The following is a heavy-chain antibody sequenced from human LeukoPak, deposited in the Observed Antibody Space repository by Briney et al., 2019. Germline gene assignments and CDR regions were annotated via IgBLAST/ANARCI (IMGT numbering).Heavy chain of an antibody. D-gene: IGHD2-15*01. CDR2: ISSNGGST. V-gene: IGHV3-64*01. CDR1: GFTFSSYA. CDR3: ARGGVGYCSGGSCPDAFDI. J-gene: IGHJ3*02. Sequence: GGSLRLSCAASGFTFSSYAMHWVRQAPGKGLEYVSAISSNGGSTYYANSVKGRFTISRDDSKNTLYLQMGSLRAEDMAVYYCARGGVGYCSGGSCPDAFDIWGQGTMVTVSS.